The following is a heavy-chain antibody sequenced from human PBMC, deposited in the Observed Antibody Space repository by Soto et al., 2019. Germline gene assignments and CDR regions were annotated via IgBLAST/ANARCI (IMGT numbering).Heavy chain of an antibody. Sequence: QVQLVESGGGVVQPGRSLRLSCEASGITFSSHGMHWVRQAPGKGLEWVALIWYDGSKKYYADSVKGRFTISRDNSKNTLYLQMNNLRAEDTAVYYCARLSGSYLDYWGQGTLVTVSS. CDR3: ARLSGSYLDY. CDR2: IWYDGSKK. J-gene: IGHJ4*02. CDR1: GITFSSHG. D-gene: IGHD1-26*01. V-gene: IGHV3-33*01.